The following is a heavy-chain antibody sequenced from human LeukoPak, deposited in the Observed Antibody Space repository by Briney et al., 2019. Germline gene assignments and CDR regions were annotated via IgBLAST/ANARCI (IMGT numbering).Heavy chain of an antibody. D-gene: IGHD4-17*01. Sequence: SETLSLTCAVYGGSFSGYYRSWIRQPPGKGLEWIGEINHSGSTNYNPSLKSRVTISVDTSKNQFSLKLSSVTAADMAVYYCARGHFGDNDAFDIWGQGTMVTVSS. CDR1: GGSFSGYY. V-gene: IGHV4-34*01. J-gene: IGHJ3*02. CDR3: ARGHFGDNDAFDI. CDR2: INHSGST.